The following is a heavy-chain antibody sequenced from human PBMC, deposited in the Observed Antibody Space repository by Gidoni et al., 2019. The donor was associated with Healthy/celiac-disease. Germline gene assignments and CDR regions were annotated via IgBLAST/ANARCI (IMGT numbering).Heavy chain of an antibody. Sequence: EVQLLESGGGLVQPGGSLRLSCAASGFTFSSYAMRWVRQAPGKGLEWVSAISGSGGSTYYADSVKGRFTISRDNSKNTLYLQMNSRRAEDTAVYYCASRGIAAAGTGFFDYWGQGTLVTVSS. J-gene: IGHJ4*02. CDR2: ISGSGGST. D-gene: IGHD6-13*01. V-gene: IGHV3-23*01. CDR3: ASRGIAAAGTGFFDY. CDR1: GFTFSSYA.